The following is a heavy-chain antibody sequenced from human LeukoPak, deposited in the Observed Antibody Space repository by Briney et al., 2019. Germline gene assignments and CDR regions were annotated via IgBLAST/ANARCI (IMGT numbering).Heavy chain of an antibody. CDR2: IHNDGSAT. V-gene: IGHV3-74*01. J-gene: IGHJ4*02. CDR3: ARLMSGSASFDY. D-gene: IGHD6-19*01. CDR1: GFTFTDYW. Sequence: GGSLRLSCAASGFTFTDYWMHWVRQAPGKGLVWVSRIHNDGSATTYADSVKGRFTISRDNAKNTVYLQMSSLRAEDTAVYYCARLMSGSASFDYWGQGTLLTVSS.